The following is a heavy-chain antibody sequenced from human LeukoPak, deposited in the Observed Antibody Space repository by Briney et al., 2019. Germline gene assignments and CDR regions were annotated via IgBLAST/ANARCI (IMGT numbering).Heavy chain of an antibody. CDR3: ARDSVGAGYSDY. J-gene: IGHJ4*02. CDR1: GFTFSSYA. CDR2: ISGSGGSI. V-gene: IGHV3-23*01. D-gene: IGHD1-26*01. Sequence: SGGSLRLSCAASGFTFSSYAMSWVRQAPGKGLEWVSAISGSGGSIYHADSVKGRFTISRDNSKNTLYLQMDSLRAEDTAVYYCARDSVGAGYSDYWGQGTLVTVSS.